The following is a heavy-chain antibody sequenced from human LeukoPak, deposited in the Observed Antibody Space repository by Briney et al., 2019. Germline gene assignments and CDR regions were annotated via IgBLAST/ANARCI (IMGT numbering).Heavy chain of an antibody. V-gene: IGHV3-30*04. CDR3: ARVAAGAETHTLHYHYMDV. CDR1: GFTFSSYA. D-gene: IGHD6-13*01. J-gene: IGHJ6*03. Sequence: GGSLRLSCAASGFTFSSYAMHWVRQAPGKGLEWVAVISYDGSNKYYADSVKGRFTISRDNAQNSLYLQMNSLRAEDTAVYSCARVAAGAETHTLHYHYMDVWGKGTTVTVSS. CDR2: ISYDGSNK.